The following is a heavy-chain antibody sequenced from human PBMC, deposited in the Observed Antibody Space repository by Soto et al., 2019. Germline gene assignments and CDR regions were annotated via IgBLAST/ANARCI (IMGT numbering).Heavy chain of an antibody. CDR1: GGSISSGGYS. V-gene: IGHV4-30-2*01. Sequence: QLQLQESGSGLVKPSQTLSLTCAVSGGSISSGGYSWGWIRQPPGKRLEWIGYIYHSGSTYYNPSLKSRVTISVDRSKHQFSLKLGSVTDAYTAVYYGARSLWFGEWSWFDPWGQGTLVTVSS. CDR3: ARSLWFGEWSWFDP. J-gene: IGHJ5*02. D-gene: IGHD3-10*01. CDR2: IYHSGST.